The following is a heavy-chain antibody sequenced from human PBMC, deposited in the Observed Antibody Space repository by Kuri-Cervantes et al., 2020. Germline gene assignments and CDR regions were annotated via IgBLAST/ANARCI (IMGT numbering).Heavy chain of an antibody. J-gene: IGHJ4*02. Sequence: GSLRLSCTVSRVSIDSISYYWGWSRQPPGRGLEWIGSGYYTGSTYYNPSLKSRVNLSVDTSRKEVSLELNSVTAADTAVYYCARHTFYGAYFDDWGPGILVTVSS. CDR2: GYYTGST. CDR3: ARHTFYGAYFDD. V-gene: IGHV4-39*01. CDR1: RVSIDSISYY. D-gene: IGHD4-17*01.